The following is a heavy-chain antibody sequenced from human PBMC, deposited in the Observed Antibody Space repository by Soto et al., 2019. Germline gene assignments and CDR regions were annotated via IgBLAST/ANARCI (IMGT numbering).Heavy chain of an antibody. D-gene: IGHD3-10*01. J-gene: IGHJ4*02. CDR1: GFTFSSYW. V-gene: IGHV3-7*01. CDR3: ARVLLWFGDFYFDY. Sequence: EVQLVESGGGLVQPGGSLRLSCAASGFTFSSYWMSWVRQAPGKGLEWVANIKQDGSEKYYVDSVKGRFTISRDNAKNSLYLQMNSLRAEDTAVYSCARVLLWFGDFYFDYWGQGTLVTVSS. CDR2: IKQDGSEK.